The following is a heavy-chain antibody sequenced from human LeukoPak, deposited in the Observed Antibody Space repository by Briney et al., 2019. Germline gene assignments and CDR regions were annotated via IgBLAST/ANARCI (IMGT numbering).Heavy chain of an antibody. J-gene: IGHJ4*01. CDR1: GGSISNADYY. CDR3: ARQLPTAAADTRGYFDY. D-gene: IGHD6-25*01. V-gene: IGHV4-39*01. CDR2: IFYGGSN. Sequence: SETLSLPCSVPGGSISNADYYWRWIRQAPGKGLEWPGSIFYGGSNHYNPSLKSRAAISVDPSKTQFSLKLTSVTAADAAMYYCARQLPTAAADTRGYFDYWGQGTVVTVSS.